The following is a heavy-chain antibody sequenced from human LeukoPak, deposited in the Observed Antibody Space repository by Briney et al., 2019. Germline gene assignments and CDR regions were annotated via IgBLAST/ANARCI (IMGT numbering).Heavy chain of an antibody. CDR1: GFIFTGYN. Sequence: GGSLRLSCAASGFIFTGYNMNWVRQAPGKGLEWVSYISSSSSTMSYADSVRGRFTTSRDNAKNSLYLQMNSLRAEDTAVYYCARDLATHGSGSHGMDVWGQGTTVIVSS. D-gene: IGHD3-10*01. CDR2: ISSSSSTM. CDR3: ARDLATHGSGSHGMDV. V-gene: IGHV3-48*01. J-gene: IGHJ6*02.